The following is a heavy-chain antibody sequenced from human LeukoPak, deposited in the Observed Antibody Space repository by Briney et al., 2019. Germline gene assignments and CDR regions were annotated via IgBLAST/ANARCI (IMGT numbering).Heavy chain of an antibody. V-gene: IGHV1-8*03. CDR3: ARSHPLRFLEWLTDNYYYMDV. Sequence: GASVKVSCKASGGTFSSYAISWVRQAPGQGLEWMGWMNPNSGNTGYAQKFQGRVTITRNTSISTAYMELSSLRSEDTAVYYCARSHPLRFLEWLTDNYYYMDVWGKGTTVTVSS. CDR1: GGTFSSYA. CDR2: MNPNSGNT. J-gene: IGHJ6*03. D-gene: IGHD3-3*01.